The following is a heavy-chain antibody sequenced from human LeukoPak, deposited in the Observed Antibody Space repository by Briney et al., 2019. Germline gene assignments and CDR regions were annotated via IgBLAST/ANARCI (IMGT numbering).Heavy chain of an antibody. J-gene: IGHJ5*02. CDR3: ARDPEQRWFDP. CDR1: GYTFTSYG. V-gene: IGHV1-18*01. D-gene: IGHD1-14*01. Sequence: ASVKVSCKASGYTFTSYGISWVRQAPGQGLEWMGWISAYNGNTNYAQKLQGRVTMTTDTSTSTAYMELSSLSSEDTAVYYCARDPEQRWFDPWGQGTLVTVSS. CDR2: ISAYNGNT.